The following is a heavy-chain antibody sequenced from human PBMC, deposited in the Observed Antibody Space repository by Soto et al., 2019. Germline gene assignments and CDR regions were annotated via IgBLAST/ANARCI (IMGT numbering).Heavy chain of an antibody. CDR2: INPSGGST. CDR3: ASGSEYYDILTGYYDY. V-gene: IGHV1-46*01. Sequence: ASVKVYCKASGYTFTSYYMHWVRQAPGQGLEWMGIINPSGGSTSYAQKFQGRVTMTRDTSTSTVYMELSSLRSEDTAVYYCASGSEYYDILTGYYDYWGQGTLVTVSS. D-gene: IGHD3-9*01. J-gene: IGHJ4*02. CDR1: GYTFTSYY.